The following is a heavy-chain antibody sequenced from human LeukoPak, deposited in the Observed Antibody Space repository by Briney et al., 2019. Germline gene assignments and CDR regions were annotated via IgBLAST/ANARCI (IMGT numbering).Heavy chain of an antibody. V-gene: IGHV4-61*08. CDR3: AGGRHYGDPRFDP. J-gene: IGHJ5*02. CDR2: IYDNGNT. Sequence: SETLSLTSTVSGXSISSGDDYWSWIRQPPGKGLEWIGDIYDNGNTNFNPSLRSRVTISVDTSKNQFSLKLSSVTAADTAVYYCAGGRHYGDPRFDPWGQGTLVTVSS. D-gene: IGHD4-17*01. CDR1: GXSISSGDDY.